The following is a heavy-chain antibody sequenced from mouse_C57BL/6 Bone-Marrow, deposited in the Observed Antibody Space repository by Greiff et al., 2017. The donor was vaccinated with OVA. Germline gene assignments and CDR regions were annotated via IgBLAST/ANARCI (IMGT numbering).Heavy chain of an antibody. J-gene: IGHJ1*03. CDR3: ARGGFGGYYPYWYFDV. D-gene: IGHD2-3*01. V-gene: IGHV3-1*01. CDR2: ISYSGST. CDR1: GYSITSGYD. Sequence: DVKLVESGPGMVKPSQSLSLTCTVTGYSITSGYDWHWIRHFPGNKLEWMGYISYSGSTNYNPSLKSRISITHDTSKNHFFLKLNSVTTEDTATYYCARGGFGGYYPYWYFDVWGTGTTVTVSS.